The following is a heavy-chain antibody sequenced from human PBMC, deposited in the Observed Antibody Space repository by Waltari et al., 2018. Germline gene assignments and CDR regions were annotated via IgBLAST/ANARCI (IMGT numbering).Heavy chain of an antibody. Sequence: EVQLLESGGGLVQPGGSLRLSCAASGFTFSSYAMSWVRQAPGKGLEWVSAISGSGGSTYYADSVKGRFTISRDNSKNTLYLQMNSLRAEDTAVYYCAKAPLITIFGSYYLDYWGQGTLVTVSS. CDR1: GFTFSSYA. CDR3: AKAPLITIFGSYYLDY. J-gene: IGHJ4*02. V-gene: IGHV3-23*01. CDR2: ISGSGGST. D-gene: IGHD3-3*01.